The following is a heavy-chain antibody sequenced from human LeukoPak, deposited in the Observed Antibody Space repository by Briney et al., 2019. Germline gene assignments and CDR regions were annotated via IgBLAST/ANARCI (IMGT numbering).Heavy chain of an antibody. D-gene: IGHD1-20*01. CDR2: INQDGSEK. Sequence: TGGSLRLSCAGSGFTFSTYWMSWVRQAPGKGLEWVGNINQDGSEKNFVDSVKGRFTISRDNAKNSLYLQMNSLRAEDTAVYYCARSPYNWNDPHFQHWGQGTLVTVSS. CDR3: ARSPYNWNDPHFQH. J-gene: IGHJ1*01. V-gene: IGHV3-7*01. CDR1: GFTFSTYW.